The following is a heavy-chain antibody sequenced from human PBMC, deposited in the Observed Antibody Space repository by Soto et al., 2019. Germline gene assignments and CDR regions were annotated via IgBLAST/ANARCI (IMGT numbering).Heavy chain of an antibody. CDR3: ARAVGPFDY. D-gene: IGHD1-26*01. V-gene: IGHV3-33*01. Sequence: QVQLVESGGGVVQPGRSLRLSCAASGFVFSTYGMHWVRQAPGKGLEWVAVIWYDGSNKYYADSVRGRFTISRDNSKKTLFLQLNSLRAEDTAVYYCARAVGPFDYWGQGTLVTVSS. J-gene: IGHJ4*02. CDR2: IWYDGSNK. CDR1: GFVFSTYG.